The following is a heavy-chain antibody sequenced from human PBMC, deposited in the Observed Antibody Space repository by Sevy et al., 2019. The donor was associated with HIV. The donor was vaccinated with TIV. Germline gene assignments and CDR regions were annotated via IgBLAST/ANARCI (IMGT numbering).Heavy chain of an antibody. CDR2: IGYDGKNK. D-gene: IGHD6-13*01. CDR3: AKGIAAAGYYFDF. J-gene: IGHJ4*02. V-gene: IGHV3-33*06. CDR1: GFTFSSYG. Sequence: GGSLRLSCAASGFTFSSYGMHWVRQAPGKGLEWGAGIGYDGKNKDYADSVKGRFTISRDNSKNTVYLQMNSLRAEDTAVYYCAKGIAAAGYYFDFWGQGTLVTVSS.